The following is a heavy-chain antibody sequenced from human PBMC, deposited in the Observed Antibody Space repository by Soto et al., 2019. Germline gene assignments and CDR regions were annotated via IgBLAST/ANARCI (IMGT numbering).Heavy chain of an antibody. D-gene: IGHD2-2*01. CDR1: GFTFENFG. CDR3: ARANIVVFYGIDV. CDR2: ISYDGSDK. V-gene: IGHV3-30*03. Sequence: GWSVRLSCVAAGFTFENFGIHWVRQAPGKGLEWVAVISYDGSDKYYADSVKGRFTISRDNYKTTLKLRMKSLRVEDTAVYYCARANIVVFYGIDVWGQGTTVTVSS. J-gene: IGHJ6*02.